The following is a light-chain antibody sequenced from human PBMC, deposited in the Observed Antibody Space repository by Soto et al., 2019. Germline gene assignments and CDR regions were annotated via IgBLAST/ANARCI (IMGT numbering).Light chain of an antibody. Sequence: DIQMPQSPTSLSASVGARVTITCRASQGIRNFVAWYQQKPGKAPKLLIYAASTLQSGVPSRFSGSGSGTDFTLTITSLQPEDVATYSCQKYSSVPVFGPGTKVEIK. CDR1: QGIRNF. J-gene: IGKJ3*01. CDR3: QKYSSVPV. V-gene: IGKV1-27*01. CDR2: AAS.